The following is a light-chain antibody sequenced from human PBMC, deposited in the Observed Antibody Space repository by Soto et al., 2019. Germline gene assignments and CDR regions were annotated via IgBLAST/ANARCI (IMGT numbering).Light chain of an antibody. CDR1: QSISSW. CDR2: DAS. V-gene: IGKV1-5*01. J-gene: IGKJ1*01. Sequence: DIQMTQSPSTLSASVGDRVTITCRASQSISSWLAWYQQKPGKAPKLLIYDASSLESGVPSRFSGSGSGTEFTLTISSLQPYDFAVYYCQQYNNWPGTFGQGTKVDIK. CDR3: QQYNNWPGT.